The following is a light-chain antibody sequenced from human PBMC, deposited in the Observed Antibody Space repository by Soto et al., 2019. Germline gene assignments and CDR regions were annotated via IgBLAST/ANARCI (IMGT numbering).Light chain of an antibody. CDR1: QTVSSNY. Sequence: EIVLTQSPGTLSLSPGERATLSCRASQTVSSNYLAWYQQKLGQAPRLLIYGASSRATGIPDRFSGSGSGKDFTLTISRLEPEDFAPYYCNQYGSSPRTFGQGTKVEIK. V-gene: IGKV3-20*01. J-gene: IGKJ1*01. CDR3: NQYGSSPRT. CDR2: GAS.